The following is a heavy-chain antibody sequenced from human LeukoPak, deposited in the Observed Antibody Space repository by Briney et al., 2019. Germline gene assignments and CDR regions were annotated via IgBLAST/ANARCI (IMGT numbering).Heavy chain of an antibody. CDR3: ASQGAFGTMVRGISY. J-gene: IGHJ4*02. Sequence: PSETLSLTCTVSGGSISSYYWSWIRQHPGKGLEWIGYIYYSGSTYYNPSLKSRVTISVDTSKNQFSLKLSSVTAADTAVYYCASQGAFGTMVRGISYWGQGTLVTVSS. CDR1: GGSISSYY. D-gene: IGHD3-10*01. CDR2: IYYSGST. V-gene: IGHV4-59*06.